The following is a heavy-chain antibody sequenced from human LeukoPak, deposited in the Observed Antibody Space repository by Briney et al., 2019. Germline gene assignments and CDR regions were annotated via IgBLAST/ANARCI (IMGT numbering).Heavy chain of an antibody. CDR3: ARSYCSSTSCYFSFDY. J-gene: IGHJ4*02. V-gene: IGHV5-51*01. Sequence: GESLKISCKGTGYSFTNYWIGWVRQMPGKGLEWMGIIYPGDSDTRYSPSFQGQVTISADKSISTAYLQWSSLKASDTAMYYCARSYCSSTSCYFSFDYWGQGTLVTVSS. CDR1: GYSFTNYW. CDR2: IYPGDSDT. D-gene: IGHD2-2*01.